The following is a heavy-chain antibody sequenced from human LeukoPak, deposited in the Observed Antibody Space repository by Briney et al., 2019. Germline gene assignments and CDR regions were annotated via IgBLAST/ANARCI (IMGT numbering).Heavy chain of an antibody. Sequence: GGSLRLSCAASGFTFSSHSMSWVRQTPGKGLEWVSSISTSSSFIYYADSLKGRFTISRDNARSSLYLQMNSLRAEDTAVYYCLTSTRSHRFDYWGQGTLVTVSS. D-gene: IGHD2-15*01. CDR2: ISTSSSFI. CDR1: GFTFSSHS. V-gene: IGHV3-21*01. CDR3: LTSTRSHRFDY. J-gene: IGHJ4*02.